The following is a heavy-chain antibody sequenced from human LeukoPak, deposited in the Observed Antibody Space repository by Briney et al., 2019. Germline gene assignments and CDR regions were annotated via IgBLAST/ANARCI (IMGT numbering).Heavy chain of an antibody. V-gene: IGHV1-18*03. CDR2: ISAYNGNT. CDR3: ARDSPYDYVWGSYRFDY. D-gene: IGHD3-16*02. CDR1: GYTFTSYG. Sequence: ASVKVSCKASGYTFTSYGISWVRQAPGQGLEWMGWISAYNGNTNYAQKLQGRVTMTTDTSTSTAYMELRSLRSDDMAVYYCARDSPYDYVWGSYRFDYWGQGTLVTVSS. J-gene: IGHJ4*02.